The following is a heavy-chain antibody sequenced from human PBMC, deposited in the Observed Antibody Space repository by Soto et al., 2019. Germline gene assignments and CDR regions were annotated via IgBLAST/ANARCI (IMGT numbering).Heavy chain of an antibody. Sequence: EVRLVESGGDLVQPGGSLRLSCAASGYIFSTYWISWVRQAPGKGLEWVANVNQDGSEKYYGDSVKGRFTISRDNAKNSVYLQMNSLGVDDTAVYYCSRARDYSSNWGQGTLVTVSS. CDR2: VNQDGSEK. CDR1: GYIFSTYW. J-gene: IGHJ4*02. V-gene: IGHV3-7*01. CDR3: SRARDYSSN. D-gene: IGHD4-4*01.